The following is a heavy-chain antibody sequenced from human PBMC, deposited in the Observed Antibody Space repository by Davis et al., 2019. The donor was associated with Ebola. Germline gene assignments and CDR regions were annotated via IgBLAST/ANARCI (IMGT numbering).Heavy chain of an antibody. Sequence: GESLKISCAASGFTFSSYGMHWVRQAPGKGLEWVAVIWYDGSNKYYADSVKGRFTISRDNSKNTLYLQMNSLRAEDTAVYYCARSRVPDPTTPFDYWGQGTLVTVSS. D-gene: IGHD1-26*01. J-gene: IGHJ4*02. V-gene: IGHV3-33*01. CDR2: IWYDGSNK. CDR3: ARSRVPDPTTPFDY. CDR1: GFTFSSYG.